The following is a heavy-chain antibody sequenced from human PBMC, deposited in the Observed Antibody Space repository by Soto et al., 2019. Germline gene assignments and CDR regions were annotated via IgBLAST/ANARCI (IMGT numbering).Heavy chain of an antibody. Sequence: QVQLVQSGAEVKKPGASVKVSCKASGYTFTSYDINWVRQATGQGLEWMGWMNPNSGNTGYAQKFQGRVTMTRNTSISKAYMELSSLRSGDTAVYYCARGRKVKWLRGGGNDYWGQGTLVTVSS. CDR1: GYTFTSYD. J-gene: IGHJ4*02. D-gene: IGHD5-12*01. V-gene: IGHV1-8*01. CDR3: ARGRKVKWLRGGGNDY. CDR2: MNPNSGNT.